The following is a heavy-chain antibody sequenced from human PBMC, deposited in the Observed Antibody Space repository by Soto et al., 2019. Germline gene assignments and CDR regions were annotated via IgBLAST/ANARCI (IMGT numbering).Heavy chain of an antibody. V-gene: IGHV3-33*01. CDR1: GFTFSNHG. CDR3: ARDTHSTVTYFDY. J-gene: IGHJ4*02. CDR2: IWYNGSNK. Sequence: GGSLRLSCEASGFTFSNHGMHWVRQAPGKGLEWVAIIWYNGSNKNYADSVKGRFTISRDNSKNTLYLQMNSLGAEDTAVYYCARDTHSTVTYFDYWGQGTLVTVSS. D-gene: IGHD4-17*01.